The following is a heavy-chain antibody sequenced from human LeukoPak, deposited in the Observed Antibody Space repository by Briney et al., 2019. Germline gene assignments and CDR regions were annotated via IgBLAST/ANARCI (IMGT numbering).Heavy chain of an antibody. CDR2: IYYSGST. V-gene: IGHV4-59*01. CDR3: ARDGGSLYYYGMVV. CDR1: GGSISSYY. Sequence: KPSETLSLTCTVSGGSISSYYWSWIRQPPGKGLEWIGYIYYSGSTNYNPSLKSRVTISVDTSKNQFSLKLSSVTAADTAVYYRARDGGSLYYYGMVVWGQGTTVTVSS. D-gene: IGHD1-14*01. J-gene: IGHJ6*02.